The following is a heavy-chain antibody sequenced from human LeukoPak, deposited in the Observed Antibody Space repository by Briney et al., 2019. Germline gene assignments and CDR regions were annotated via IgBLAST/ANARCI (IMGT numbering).Heavy chain of an antibody. CDR1: GYTFTSYG. CDR3: ALWGSGSHERVIDY. V-gene: IGHV1-18*01. CDR2: ISAYNGNT. Sequence: ASMKVSCKASGYTFTSYGISWVRQAPGQGLEWMGWISAYNGNTNYAQKLQGRVTMTTDTSTSTAYMELRSLRSDDTAVYYCALWGSGSHERVIDYWGQGTLVTVSS. J-gene: IGHJ4*02. D-gene: IGHD3-10*01.